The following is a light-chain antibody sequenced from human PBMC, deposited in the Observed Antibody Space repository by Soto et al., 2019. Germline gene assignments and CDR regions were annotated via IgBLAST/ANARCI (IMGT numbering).Light chain of an antibody. CDR2: GTS. Sequence: EIVLTQSPGTLSLSPGERATLSCRASQSFSSAYLAWYQQKAGQAPRLLIYGTSSRATGIPDRFSGSGSGPDFTLTISRLEPEDSAVYYCQQHGRSPPVTFGQGTRLEIK. CDR1: QSFSSAY. CDR3: QQHGRSPPVT. V-gene: IGKV3-20*01. J-gene: IGKJ5*01.